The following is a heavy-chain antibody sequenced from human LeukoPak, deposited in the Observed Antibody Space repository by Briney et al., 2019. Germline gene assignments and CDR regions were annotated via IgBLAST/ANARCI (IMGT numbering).Heavy chain of an antibody. CDR3: ARDLRGVIDY. D-gene: IGHD2-21*01. Sequence: GGSLRLSCAASGFTFSSYAMHWVRQAPGKGLEWVAVISNDGSNKYYADSVKGRFTISRDNSKNTLYLQMNSLRAEDTAVYYCARDLRGVIDYWGQGTLVTVSS. V-gene: IGHV3-30*04. J-gene: IGHJ4*02. CDR1: GFTFSSYA. CDR2: ISNDGSNK.